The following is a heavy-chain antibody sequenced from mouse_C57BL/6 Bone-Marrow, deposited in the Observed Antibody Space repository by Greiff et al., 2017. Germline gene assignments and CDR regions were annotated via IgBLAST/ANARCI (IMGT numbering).Heavy chain of an antibody. D-gene: IGHD1-1*01. CDR2: INPYNGGT. CDR1: GYTFTDYY. J-gene: IGHJ4*01. Sequence: EVQLQQSGPVLVKPGASVKMSCKASGYTFTDYYMNWVKQSHGKSLEWIGVINPYNGGTSYNQKFKGKATLTVDKSSSTAYMELNSLTSEDSAVYYCANTVVATYYYAMDYWGQGTSVTVSS. V-gene: IGHV1-19*01. CDR3: ANTVVATYYYAMDY.